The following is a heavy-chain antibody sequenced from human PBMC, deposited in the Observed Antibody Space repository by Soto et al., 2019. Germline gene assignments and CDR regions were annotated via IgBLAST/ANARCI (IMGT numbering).Heavy chain of an antibody. CDR2: IIPILGIA. J-gene: IGHJ6*02. CDR1: GGTFSSYT. CDR3: ASSTTTVYYYYGMDV. Sequence: GASVKVSCKASGGTFSSYTISWVRQAPGQGLEWMGRIIPILGIANYAQKFQGRVTITADKSTSTAYMELSSLRSEDTAVYYCASSTTTVYYYYGMDVWGQGTTVTVSS. V-gene: IGHV1-69*02. D-gene: IGHD4-4*01.